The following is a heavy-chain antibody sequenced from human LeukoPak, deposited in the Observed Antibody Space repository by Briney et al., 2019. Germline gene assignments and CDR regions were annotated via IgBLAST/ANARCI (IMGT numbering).Heavy chain of an antibody. CDR3: ARDSSISSWRDYDPLLDS. CDR1: GFMFSSYV. J-gene: IGHJ4*02. Sequence: GGSLRLSCAASGFMFSSYVIHWVRQAPGKGLEWVSSISSSRSYIYYADAVKGRFTISRDNVNNSLYLQMNSLRAEDTAIYYCARDSSISSWRDYDPLLDSWGQGTLVTVSS. CDR2: ISSSRSYI. D-gene: IGHD3-22*01. V-gene: IGHV3-21*01.